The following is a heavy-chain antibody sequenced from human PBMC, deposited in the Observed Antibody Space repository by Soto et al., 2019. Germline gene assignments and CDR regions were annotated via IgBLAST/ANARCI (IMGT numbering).Heavy chain of an antibody. CDR2: ISYDGSNK. CDR3: AKVRYPLTYCSGGSCYSGAFAI. D-gene: IGHD2-15*01. CDR1: GFTFSSYG. Sequence: PGGSLRLSCAASGFTFSSYGMHWVRQAPGKGLEWVAVISYDGSNKYYADSVKGRFTISRDNSKNTLYLQMNSLRAEDTAVYYCAKVRYPLTYCSGGSCYSGAFAIWGQGTMVTVSS. V-gene: IGHV3-30*18. J-gene: IGHJ3*02.